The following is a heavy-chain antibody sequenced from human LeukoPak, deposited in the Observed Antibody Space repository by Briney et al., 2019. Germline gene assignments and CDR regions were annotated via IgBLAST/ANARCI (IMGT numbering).Heavy chain of an antibody. D-gene: IGHD2-15*01. Sequence: SETLSLTCTVSGSSISNFYWAWVRLPPGKALEWIGSIYYNGSTIDNPSLKSRVTMSADSSKNQFSLNLKSVTAADTAVYYCARRRANFEVVAATHTHYYFDYWGQGTLVTVSS. CDR1: GSSISNFY. CDR2: IYYNGST. J-gene: IGHJ4*02. V-gene: IGHV4-59*08. CDR3: ARRRANFEVVAATHTHYYFDY.